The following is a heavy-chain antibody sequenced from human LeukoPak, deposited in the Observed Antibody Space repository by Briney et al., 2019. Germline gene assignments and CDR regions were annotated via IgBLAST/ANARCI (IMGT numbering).Heavy chain of an antibody. J-gene: IGHJ4*02. V-gene: IGHV1-18*01. CDR2: MNTHNGAT. CDR1: GYAFSNYG. D-gene: IGHD3-22*01. CDR3: ARNFYFDSSGYYHY. Sequence: ASVKVSCKTSGYAFSNYGISWVRQAPGQGLEWMGWMNTHNGATDYAQKFRDRVTMTTDTSTSTGYMELRSLRSDDTAVYYCARNFYFDSSGYYHYWGQGTLVTVSS.